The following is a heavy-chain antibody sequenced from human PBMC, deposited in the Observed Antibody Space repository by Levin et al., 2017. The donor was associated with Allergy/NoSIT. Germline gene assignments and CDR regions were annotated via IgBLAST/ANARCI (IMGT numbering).Heavy chain of an antibody. CDR3: ARRGTRDYYYYMDV. J-gene: IGHJ6*03. Sequence: KVSCQGSGYSFTSYWIGWVRQMPGKGLEWMGIIYPGDSDTRYSPSFQGQVTISADKSISTAYLQWSSLKASGTAIYYCARRGTRDYYYYMDVWGKGTTVTVSS. V-gene: IGHV5-51*01. CDR2: IYPGDSDT. D-gene: IGHD1-1*01. CDR1: GYSFTSYW.